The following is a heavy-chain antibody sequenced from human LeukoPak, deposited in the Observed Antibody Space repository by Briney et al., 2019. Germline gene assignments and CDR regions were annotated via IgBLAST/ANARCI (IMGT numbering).Heavy chain of an antibody. Sequence: ASVKVSCKAPGYTFTSYDINWVRQATGQGLEWMGWMNPNSGNTGYAQKFQGRVTITRNTSISTAYMELSSLRSEDTAVYYCAREGCSSTSCYMFDYWGQGTLVTVSS. V-gene: IGHV1-8*03. CDR1: GYTFTSYD. CDR2: MNPNSGNT. J-gene: IGHJ4*02. D-gene: IGHD2-2*02. CDR3: AREGCSSTSCYMFDY.